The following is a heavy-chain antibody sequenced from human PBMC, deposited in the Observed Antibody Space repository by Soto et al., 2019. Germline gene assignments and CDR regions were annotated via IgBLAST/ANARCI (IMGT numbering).Heavy chain of an antibody. D-gene: IGHD2-2*02. CDR2: IKQDGSET. J-gene: IGHJ4*02. V-gene: IGHV3-7*01. Sequence: EVQLVESGGGLVQPGVSLRLSCAASGFTFSSYWMTWVRQAPGKGLRWVAHIKQDGSETYYVDSVEGRFTVSRDNAKNSLYLQMNSLRAEDTAVYYCARILGGEYQLLYGFDYWGQGALVTVSS. CDR1: GFTFSSYW. CDR3: ARILGGEYQLLYGFDY.